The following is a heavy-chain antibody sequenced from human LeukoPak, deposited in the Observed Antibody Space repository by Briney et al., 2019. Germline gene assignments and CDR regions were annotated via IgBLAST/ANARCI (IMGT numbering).Heavy chain of an antibody. D-gene: IGHD5-24*01. J-gene: IGHJ5*02. CDR2: IYSGGAT. CDR1: GFTVSNSY. Sequence: GSLRLSCAASGFTVSNSYMTWVRQAPGKGLEWVSAIYSGGATYYADSVKGRFTISRDNSKNTLYLQMNSLRADDTAVYYCARSRDGYNGLFDPWGQGTLVTVSS. V-gene: IGHV3-53*01. CDR3: ARSRDGYNGLFDP.